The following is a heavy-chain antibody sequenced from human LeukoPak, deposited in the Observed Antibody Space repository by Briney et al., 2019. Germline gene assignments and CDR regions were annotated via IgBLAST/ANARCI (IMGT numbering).Heavy chain of an antibody. Sequence: PSETLSLTCTVSGGSISSSSYYWGWIRQPPGKGLEWIGSIYYSGSTYYNPSLKSRVTISVDTSKNQFSLNLSSVTAADTAVYYCARWGSSPRDAFDIWGQGSMVTVSS. CDR2: IYYSGST. CDR1: GGSISSSSYY. CDR3: ARWGSSPRDAFDI. J-gene: IGHJ3*02. V-gene: IGHV4-39*07. D-gene: IGHD6-19*01.